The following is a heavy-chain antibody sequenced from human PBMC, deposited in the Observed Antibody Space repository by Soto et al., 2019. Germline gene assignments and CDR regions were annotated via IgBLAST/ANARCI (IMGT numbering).Heavy chain of an antibody. V-gene: IGHV1-69*01. CDR2: IIPIFGTA. Sequence: QVQLVQSGGQVKKPGSSVKVSCKASGGTFSSYAISWVRQAPGHGLEWMGGIIPIFGTANYAQKLQGRVTSTADESTSTAYRELSSLRSEDTAVYYCARDLSQYGWGVRRYAFAIWGEGTMVTVSS. J-gene: IGHJ3*02. CDR3: ARDLSQYGWGVRRYAFAI. CDR1: GGTFSSYA. D-gene: IGHD3-10*02.